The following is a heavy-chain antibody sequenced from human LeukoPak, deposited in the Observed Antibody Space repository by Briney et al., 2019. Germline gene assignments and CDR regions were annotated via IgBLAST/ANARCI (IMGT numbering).Heavy chain of an antibody. D-gene: IGHD3-22*01. CDR1: GGSISSYY. CDR3: ARGPYSYDSSGAFDI. J-gene: IGHJ3*02. Sequence: SETLSLTCTVSGGSISSYYWSWIRQPPGKGLEWIGYIFYTGSTNYNPSLKSRVTISVLTSKNQFSLKLSSVTAADTAVYFCARGPYSYDSSGAFDIWGQGTMVTVSS. V-gene: IGHV4-59*08. CDR2: IFYTGST.